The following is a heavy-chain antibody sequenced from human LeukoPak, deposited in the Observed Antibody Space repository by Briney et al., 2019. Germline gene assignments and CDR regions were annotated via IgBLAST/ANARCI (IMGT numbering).Heavy chain of an antibody. CDR3: ARALLRLGELSHNAPFDY. D-gene: IGHD3-16*02. CDR1: GGSISSSSYY. V-gene: IGHV4-61*05. CDR2: IYTSGST. Sequence: SETLSLTCTVSGGSISSSSYYWGWIRQPPGKGLEWIGRIYTSGSTNYNPSLKSRVTMSVDTSKNQFSLKLSSVTAADTAVYYCARALLRLGELSHNAPFDYWGQGTLVTVSS. J-gene: IGHJ4*02.